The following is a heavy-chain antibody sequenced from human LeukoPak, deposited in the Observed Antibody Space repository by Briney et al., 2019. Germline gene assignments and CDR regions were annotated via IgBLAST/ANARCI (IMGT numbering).Heavy chain of an antibody. J-gene: IGHJ4*02. D-gene: IGHD3-22*01. CDR3: ARVTGYMIEDYFDY. Sequence: PPETLSLTCTVSGGSISSSSYYWGWIRQPPGKGLEWIGSIYYSGSTYYNPSLKSRVTISVDTSKNQFSLKLRSVTAADTAVYYCARVTGYMIEDYFDYWGQGTLVTVSS. V-gene: IGHV4-39*07. CDR1: GGSISSSSYY. CDR2: IYYSGST.